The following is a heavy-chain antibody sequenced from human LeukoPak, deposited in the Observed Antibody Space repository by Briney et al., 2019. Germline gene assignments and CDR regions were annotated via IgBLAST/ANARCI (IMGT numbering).Heavy chain of an antibody. D-gene: IGHD6-19*01. CDR1: GFTFSSYA. CDR2: ISGSGGST. CDR3: AKVLSGWYESAPYYFDY. V-gene: IGHV3-23*01. Sequence: PGGSLRLSCAASGFTFSSYAMSWVRQAPGKGLEWVSAISGSGGSTYYADSVKGRFTISRDNSKNTLYLQMNSLRAEDTAVYYCAKVLSGWYESAPYYFDYWGQGTLVTVSS. J-gene: IGHJ4*02.